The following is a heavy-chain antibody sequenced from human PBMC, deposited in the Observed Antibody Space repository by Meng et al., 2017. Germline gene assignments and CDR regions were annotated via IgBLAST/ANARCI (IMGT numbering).Heavy chain of an antibody. CDR1: GNNFPDYY. J-gene: IGHJ4*02. Sequence: QGQEVKSGAEVKKPGASVKVSCKPSGNNFPDYYIHWVRRAPGQGLEWMGRINPKSGDTHYAQKFQARVTMTGDTSISTAYMELSGLRSDDTAMYYCARDEDISAAGKLFGDYWGQGTLVTVSS. CDR2: INPKSGDT. D-gene: IGHD6-25*01. V-gene: IGHV1-2*06. CDR3: ARDEDISAAGKLFGDY.